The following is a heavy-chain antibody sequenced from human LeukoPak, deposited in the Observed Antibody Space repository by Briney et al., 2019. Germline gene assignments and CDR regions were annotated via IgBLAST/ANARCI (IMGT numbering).Heavy chain of an antibody. CDR1: GYTFSTFA. V-gene: IGHV3-48*04. CDR3: ARDVEGSYYFDY. Sequence: GGSLRLSCEASGYTFSTFAMIWVRQPPGKGLEWVSYISSSGSTIYYADSVKGRFTISRDNAKNSLHLQMNSLRAEDTAVYYCARDVEGSYYFDYWGQGTLVTVSS. J-gene: IGHJ4*02. CDR2: ISSSGSTI. D-gene: IGHD1-26*01.